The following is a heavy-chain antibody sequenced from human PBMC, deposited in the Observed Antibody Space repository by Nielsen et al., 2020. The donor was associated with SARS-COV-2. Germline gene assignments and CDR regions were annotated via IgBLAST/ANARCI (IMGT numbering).Heavy chain of an antibody. CDR1: GFALSAYG. CDR2: IRMSDGAT. CDR3: AKELEVCCHYMDV. Sequence: GESLKISCTASGFALSAYGMDWVRQVPGRGLEWLAHIRMSDGATQYADSVRGRFTISRDNAKNSLYLQMSSLRDEDTAVYFCAKELEVCCHYMDVWGKGTTVTVSS. J-gene: IGHJ6*03. D-gene: IGHD5/OR15-5a*01. V-gene: IGHV3-48*02.